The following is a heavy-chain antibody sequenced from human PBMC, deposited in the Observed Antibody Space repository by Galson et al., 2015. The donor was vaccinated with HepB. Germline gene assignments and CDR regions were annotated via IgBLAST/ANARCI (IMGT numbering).Heavy chain of an antibody. CDR3: ARGWGYYDSSGPPIDY. Sequence: SLRLSCAASGFTFSSYAMHWVRQAPGKGLEWVAVISYDGSNKYYADSVKGRFTISRDNSKNTLYLQMNSLRAEDTAVYYCARGWGYYDSSGPPIDYWGQGTLVTVSS. CDR1: GFTFSSYA. CDR2: ISYDGSNK. J-gene: IGHJ4*02. D-gene: IGHD3-22*01. V-gene: IGHV3-30*04.